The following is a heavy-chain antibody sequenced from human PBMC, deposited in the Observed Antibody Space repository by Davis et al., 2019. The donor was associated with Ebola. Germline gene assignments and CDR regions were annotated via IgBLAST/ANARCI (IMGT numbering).Heavy chain of an antibody. CDR1: GGSFSGYY. D-gene: IGHD3-16*01. V-gene: IGHV4-34*01. Sequence: PSETLSLTCAVYGGSFSGYYWSWIRQPPGKGLEWIGEINHSGSTNYNPSLKSRVTISVDTSKNQFSLKLSSVTAADTAVYYCARGSVQGLRRYGMDVWGQGTTVTVSS. J-gene: IGHJ6*02. CDR2: INHSGST. CDR3: ARGSVQGLRRYGMDV.